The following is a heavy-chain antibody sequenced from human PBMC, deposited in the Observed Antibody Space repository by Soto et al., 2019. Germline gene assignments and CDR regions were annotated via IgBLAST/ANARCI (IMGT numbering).Heavy chain of an antibody. CDR1: GYTFTSYD. CDR3: ARGSQWLAVANYYYGMDV. V-gene: IGHV1-8*01. D-gene: IGHD6-19*01. Sequence: ASVKVSCKASGYTFTSYDINWVRQATGQGLEWMGWMNPNSGNTGYAQKFQGRVTMTRNTSISTAYMELSSLRSEDTAVYYCARGSQWLAVANYYYGMDVWGQGTTVTV. J-gene: IGHJ6*02. CDR2: MNPNSGNT.